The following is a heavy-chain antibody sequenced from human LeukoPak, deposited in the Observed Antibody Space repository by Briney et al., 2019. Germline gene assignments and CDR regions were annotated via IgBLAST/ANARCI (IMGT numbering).Heavy chain of an antibody. J-gene: IGHJ4*02. Sequence: SETLSLTCTVSGYSISSGYYWGWIRQPPGKGLEWIGSIYHSRSTYYNPSLKSRVTISVDTSKNQFSLKLSSVTAADTAVYYCARASHDFWSGYYLDYWGQGTLVTVSS. CDR1: GYSISSGYY. D-gene: IGHD3-3*01. CDR3: ARASHDFWSGYYLDY. CDR2: IYHSRST. V-gene: IGHV4-38-2*02.